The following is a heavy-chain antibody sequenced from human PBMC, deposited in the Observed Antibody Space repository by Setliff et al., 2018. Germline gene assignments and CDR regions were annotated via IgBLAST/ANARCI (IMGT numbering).Heavy chain of an antibody. J-gene: IGHJ3*02. CDR2: IKQDGSTK. CDR3: VRDDADNYDAFDN. CDR1: GFSFSRHW. Sequence: PGESLKISCVVSGFSFSRHWMSWVRQAPGKGLEWVADIKQDGSTKYYLDSVKGRFTISRENAKRSLYLQMNGLRADDTGVYYCVRDDADNYDAFDNWGQGTLVTVSS. V-gene: IGHV3-7*01. D-gene: IGHD3-22*01.